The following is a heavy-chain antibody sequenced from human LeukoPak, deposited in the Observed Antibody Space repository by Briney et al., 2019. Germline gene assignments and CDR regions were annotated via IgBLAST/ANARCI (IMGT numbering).Heavy chain of an antibody. CDR3: AREGGPYSSTLRGC. J-gene: IGHJ4*02. CDR2: MYASGTT. CDR1: GFTVSGNY. V-gene: IGHV3-53*01. Sequence: PGVSLRLSCAVSGFTVSGNYMSWVRQATGKGLEWVSIMYASGTTDYADSVKGRFTISRDNSKNTLYLQMNSLRAEDTAVYYCAREGGPYSSTLRGCWGQGTLVTVSS. D-gene: IGHD6-19*01.